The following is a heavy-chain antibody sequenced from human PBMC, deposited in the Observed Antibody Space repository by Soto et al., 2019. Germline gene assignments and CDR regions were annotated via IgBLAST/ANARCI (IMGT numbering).Heavy chain of an antibody. D-gene: IGHD4-17*01. Sequence: QVQLVESGGGVVQPGRSLRLSCAASGFTFSSYGMHWVRQAPGKGLEWVAVISYDGSNKYYADSVKGRFTISRDNSKNTLYLQMNSLRAEDTAVYYCANGLPDYWGQGTLVTVSS. CDR3: ANGLPDY. CDR2: ISYDGSNK. J-gene: IGHJ4*02. V-gene: IGHV3-30*18. CDR1: GFTFSSYG.